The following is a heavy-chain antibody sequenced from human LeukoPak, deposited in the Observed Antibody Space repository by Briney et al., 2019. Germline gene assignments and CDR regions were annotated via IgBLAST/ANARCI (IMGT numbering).Heavy chain of an antibody. D-gene: IGHD4-17*01. Sequence: GGFLRLSCVVSGLSFSDSYMTWIRQAPGKGLEWVSFIYSGGNTHYSDSVKGRFTISRDNSKNTLYLQMNSLRADDTAVYYCARRAGEYSHPYDYWGQGTLVTVSS. CDR1: GLSFSDSY. V-gene: IGHV3-53*01. J-gene: IGHJ4*02. CDR2: IYSGGNT. CDR3: ARRAGEYSHPYDY.